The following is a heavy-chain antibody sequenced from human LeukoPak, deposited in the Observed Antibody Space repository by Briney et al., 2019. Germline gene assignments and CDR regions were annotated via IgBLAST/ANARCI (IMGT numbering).Heavy chain of an antibody. CDR2: IYTSGST. D-gene: IGHD3-10*01. J-gene: IGHJ4*02. CDR1: GGSISSYY. V-gene: IGHV4-4*07. Sequence: SETLSLTCTVSGGSISSYYWSWIRQPAGKGQEWIGRIYTSGSTNYNPSLKSRVTMSVDTSKNQFSLKLSSVTAADTAVYYCARGSTELLWFGELLFDYWGQGTLVTVSS. CDR3: ARGSTELLWFGELLFDY.